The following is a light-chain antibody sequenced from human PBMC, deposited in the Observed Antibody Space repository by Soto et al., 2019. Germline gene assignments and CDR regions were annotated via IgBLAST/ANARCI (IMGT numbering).Light chain of an antibody. CDR3: CSYAGSYTWV. CDR2: DVS. J-gene: IGLJ3*02. V-gene: IGLV2-11*01. CDR1: SSDVGGYNY. Sequence: QSALTQPRSVSGSPGQSVTISCTGTSSDVGGYNYVSWYQQHPGKAPKLMIYDVSKRPSGVPDRFSGSKSGNTASLTISGLQAEDEADYSSCSYAGSYTWVFGGGTKLTVL.